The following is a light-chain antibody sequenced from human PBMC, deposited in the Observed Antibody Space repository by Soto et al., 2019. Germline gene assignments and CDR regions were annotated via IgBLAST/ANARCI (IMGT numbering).Light chain of an antibody. Sequence: EIVLKQSPATLSVSPGDRVTLSCRASQSVDINLAWYQQKAGQAPRLLVYGASTRATGIPARFGGSGSGTEFTLTISSLQPDDFATYYCQQYSSYWTFGQGTKVDIK. J-gene: IGKJ1*01. CDR3: QQYSSYWT. CDR2: GAS. V-gene: IGKV3-15*01. CDR1: QSVDIN.